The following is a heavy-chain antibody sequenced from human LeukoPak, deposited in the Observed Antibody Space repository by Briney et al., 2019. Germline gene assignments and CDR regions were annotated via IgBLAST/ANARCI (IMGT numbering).Heavy chain of an antibody. D-gene: IGHD4-17*01. V-gene: IGHV4-59*01. J-gene: IGHJ3*02. CDR1: GGSISSYY. CDR3: ARSHDYGGDAFDI. Sequence: PSETLSLTCTVSGGSISSYYWSWIRQPPGKGLEWIGYIYYSGSTNYNPPLKSRVTISVDTSKNQFSLKLSSVTAADTAVYYCARSHDYGGDAFDIWGQGTMVTVSS. CDR2: IYYSGST.